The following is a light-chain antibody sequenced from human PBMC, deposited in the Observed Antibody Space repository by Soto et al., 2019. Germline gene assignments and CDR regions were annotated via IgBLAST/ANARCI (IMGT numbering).Light chain of an antibody. J-gene: IGKJ4*01. CDR1: QSISSW. CDR3: QQYDNYKPLT. V-gene: IGKV1-5*01. Sequence: DIQMTQSPSTLSASVGDRVTITCRASQSISSWLAWYQQKPGKAPKLLIFDASSLESGTPSRFSGRRSGTQFTLTINGLQPDDFATYYCQQYDNYKPLTFGGGGKVDIK. CDR2: DAS.